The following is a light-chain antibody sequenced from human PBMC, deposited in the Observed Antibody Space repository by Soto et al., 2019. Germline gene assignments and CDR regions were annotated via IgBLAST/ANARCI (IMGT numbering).Light chain of an antibody. V-gene: IGKV3-20*01. CDR1: QTVSSNF. CDR2: GAS. Sequence: EIVLRKSPGTLSLYPGDRATLSCSASQTVSSNFLAWYQQRPAQAPRLLIHGASTRATGITDRFSGSVSGTDFTLIISGLEPEDFAVYYCQQYGTSPATFGQGTKVDI. J-gene: IGKJ1*01. CDR3: QQYGTSPAT.